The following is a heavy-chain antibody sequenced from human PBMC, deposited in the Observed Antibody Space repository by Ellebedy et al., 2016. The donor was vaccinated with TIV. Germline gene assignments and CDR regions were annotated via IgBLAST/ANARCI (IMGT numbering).Heavy chain of an antibody. J-gene: IGHJ4*02. CDR3: ARAHYGSGSYSHFDY. D-gene: IGHD3-10*01. CDR1: GYTFTTYA. Sequence: AASVKVSCKASGYTFTTYAMHWVRQAPGQRLEWMGWINAGNGNTKYSQKFQGRVTMTRDTSTSTVYMELSSLRSEDTAVYYCARAHYGSGSYSHFDYWGQGTLVTVSS. CDR2: INAGNGNT. V-gene: IGHV1-3*01.